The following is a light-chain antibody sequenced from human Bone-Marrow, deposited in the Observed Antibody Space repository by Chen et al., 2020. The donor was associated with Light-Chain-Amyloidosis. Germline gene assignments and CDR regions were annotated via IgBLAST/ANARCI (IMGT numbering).Light chain of an antibody. V-gene: IGKV3-20*01. CDR1: QTISSNY. J-gene: IGKJ4*01. CDR3: QQYGTSPLT. CDR2: GSS. Sequence: EIVLTPSPGTLSLSPGEAATLSCRASQTISSNYLTWYQQKFGQAPRLLIYGSSSRATGIPDRFTGSGSGTDFTLTINRLEPEDFAMYYWQQYGTSPLTFGGGTKVEIK.